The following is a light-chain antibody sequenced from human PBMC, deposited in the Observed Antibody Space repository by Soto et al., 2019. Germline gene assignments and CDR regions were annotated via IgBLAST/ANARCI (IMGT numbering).Light chain of an antibody. CDR2: GSS. CDR1: QSISSS. J-gene: IGKJ5*01. V-gene: IGKV3-15*01. Sequence: EIVITPSPTPPSVSPGGSAPLSCRGRQSISSSKLAWYQQKPGQAPRLLMYGSSIRATGIPARFSGSGSGTEFTLTISSLQSEDFAVYYCQQHNNWPPITFGQGTRLEI. CDR3: QQHNNWPPIT.